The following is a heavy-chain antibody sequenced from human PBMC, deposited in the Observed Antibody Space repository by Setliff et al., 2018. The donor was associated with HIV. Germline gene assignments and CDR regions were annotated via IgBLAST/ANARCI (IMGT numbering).Heavy chain of an antibody. J-gene: IGHJ4*02. Sequence: HPGGSLRLSCAASGFTFSDCSMNWVRQAPGKGLEWISYITSTGSTIFYADSVKGRFTISRDNDKNSLYLQMNSLRAEDTAVYYCARSRAAGFDYWGQGTLVTVS. CDR3: ARSRAAGFDY. V-gene: IGHV3-48*01. CDR2: ITSTGSTI. CDR1: GFTFSDCS. D-gene: IGHD6-13*01.